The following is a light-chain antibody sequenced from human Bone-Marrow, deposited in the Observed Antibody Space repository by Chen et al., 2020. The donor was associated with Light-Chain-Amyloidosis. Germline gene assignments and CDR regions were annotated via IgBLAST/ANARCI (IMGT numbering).Light chain of an antibody. CDR2: DVS. CDR1: SSDVGSYNY. J-gene: IGLJ2*01. Sequence: QSALTQPASVSGSPGQSITISCTGTSSDVGSYNYVSWYQQHPGKAPKLMIYDVSTRPSGVSNRFSGSKSGNTASLTISGLQAEDEAEYYCSSYARSTTVIFGGGTKLTVL. V-gene: IGLV2-14*03. CDR3: SSYARSTTVI.